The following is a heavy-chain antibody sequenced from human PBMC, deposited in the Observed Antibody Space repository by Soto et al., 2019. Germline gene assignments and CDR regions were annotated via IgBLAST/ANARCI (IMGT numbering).Heavy chain of an antibody. CDR2: IYPGDSDT. CDR1: GFGFDITW. J-gene: IGHJ5*02. V-gene: IGHV5-51*01. CDR3: AKFQRYFDRTGYLDA. D-gene: IGHD3-9*01. Sequence: GESLKISCKGSGFGFDITWLAWPRQVPGKGLEWVGIIYPGDSDTRYSPSLEGRVTLSVDKSITTAYLHWTSLKESDTATYYCAKFQRYFDRTGYLDAWGQGTPVTVSS.